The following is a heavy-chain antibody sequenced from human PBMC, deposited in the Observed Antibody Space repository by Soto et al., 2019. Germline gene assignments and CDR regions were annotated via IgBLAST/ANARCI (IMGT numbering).Heavy chain of an antibody. CDR1: GYTFTGYY. Sequence: QVQLVQSVAEVKKPWAAVKVSCKTSGYTFTGYYIYWVRPAPGPGLEWLGWINPHSGGTDSSQKFQGRVTMTRDTSISTAYMELSRLRSDDTAVSYCAGTSCSSTTCPTTYWGQGTLVTVSS. CDR3: AGTSCSSTTCPTTY. CDR2: INPHSGGT. V-gene: IGHV1-2*02. D-gene: IGHD2-2*01. J-gene: IGHJ4*02.